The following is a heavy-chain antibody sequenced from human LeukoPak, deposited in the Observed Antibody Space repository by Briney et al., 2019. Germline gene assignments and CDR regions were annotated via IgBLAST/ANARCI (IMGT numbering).Heavy chain of an antibody. V-gene: IGHV3-30*03. CDR2: ISYDGSNK. Sequence: GGSLRLSCSVSGLTFSNAWMNWVRQAPGKGLEWVAVISYDGSNKYYADSVKGRFTISRDNSKNTLYLQMNSLRAEDTAVYYCVRDGYSSSSGWDCWGQGSLVSVSS. CDR3: VRDGYSSSSGWDC. CDR1: GLTFSNAW. J-gene: IGHJ4*02. D-gene: IGHD6-6*01.